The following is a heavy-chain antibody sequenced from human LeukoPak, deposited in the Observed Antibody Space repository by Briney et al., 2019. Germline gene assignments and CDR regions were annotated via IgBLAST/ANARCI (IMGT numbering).Heavy chain of an antibody. J-gene: IGHJ3*02. Sequence: SVKVSCKASGGTFSSYAISWVRQAPGQGLEWMGGIIPIFGTANYAQKSQGRVTITADESTSTAYMELSSLRSEDTAVYYCARGGGPTVTDAFDIWGQGTMVTVSS. CDR1: GGTFSSYA. V-gene: IGHV1-69*13. CDR2: IIPIFGTA. D-gene: IGHD4-17*01. CDR3: ARGGGPTVTDAFDI.